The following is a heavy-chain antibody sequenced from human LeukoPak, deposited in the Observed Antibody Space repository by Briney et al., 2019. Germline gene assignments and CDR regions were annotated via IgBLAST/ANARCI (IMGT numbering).Heavy chain of an antibody. CDR2: IIPIRGIA. CDR1: GGTFSSYA. V-gene: IGHV1-69*04. J-gene: IGHJ4*02. CDR3: ARASYCGGDCYGFFDC. D-gene: IGHD2-21*02. Sequence: SVKVSCKASGGTFSSYAISWVRQAPGQGLEWMGRIIPIRGIANYAQKFQGRVTITADKSTSTAYMELSSLRSEDTAVYYCARASYCGGDCYGFFDCWGQGTLVTVSS.